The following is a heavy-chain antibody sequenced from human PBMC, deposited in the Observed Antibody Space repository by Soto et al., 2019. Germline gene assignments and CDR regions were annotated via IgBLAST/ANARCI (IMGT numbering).Heavy chain of an antibody. D-gene: IGHD7-27*01. V-gene: IGHV4-30-2*01. J-gene: IGHJ4*02. Sequence: SETLSLTCAVSGGSISSGGYSWSWIRQPPGKGLEWIGYIYHSGSTYYNPSLKSRVTISVDRSKNQFSLKLSSVTAADTAVYYCARGPSGDKVDYWGQGILVTVPQ. CDR2: IYHSGST. CDR1: GGSISSGGYS. CDR3: ARGPSGDKVDY.